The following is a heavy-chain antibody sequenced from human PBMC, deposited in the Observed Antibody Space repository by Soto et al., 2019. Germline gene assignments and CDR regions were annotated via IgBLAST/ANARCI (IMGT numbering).Heavy chain of an antibody. D-gene: IGHD3-22*01. J-gene: IGHJ4*02. Sequence: QVQLVASGGGVVQPGRSLRLSCAVSGFTFSSYGMHWVRQAPGKGLEWVAHISYYGSNEHYLAYVKGRFTISRDNSKNTLYLQINTRTPEDKAVYYGEKDTCYHDRSDYYIFDYWDQGSPVTVST. CDR1: GFTFSSYG. CDR2: ISYYGSNE. CDR3: EKDTCYHDRSDYYIFDY. V-gene: IGHV3-30*18.